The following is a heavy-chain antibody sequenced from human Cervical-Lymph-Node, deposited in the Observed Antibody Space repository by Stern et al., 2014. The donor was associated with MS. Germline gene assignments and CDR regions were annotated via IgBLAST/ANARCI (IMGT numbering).Heavy chain of an antibody. D-gene: IGHD3-22*01. CDR3: TRARSSYDSSTQFDY. J-gene: IGHJ4*02. Sequence: QVQLVQSGAEVKKPGSSVKVSCKTSGDTFSIYAINWVRQAPGQGLEWLGGINPLLRTANYGQRVQDIVTITADESTSTAYMEVSSLKFDDTAVYYCTRARSSYDSSTQFDYWGPGTLVAVSS. V-gene: IGHV1-69*01. CDR1: GDTFSIYA. CDR2: INPLLRTA.